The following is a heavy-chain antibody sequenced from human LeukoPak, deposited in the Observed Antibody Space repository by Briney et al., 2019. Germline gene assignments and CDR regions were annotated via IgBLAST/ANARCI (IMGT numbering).Heavy chain of an antibody. D-gene: IGHD3-9*01. CDR1: GGSISSGGYY. J-gene: IGHJ4*02. CDR2: IYYSGST. V-gene: IGHV4-31*03. CDR3: AREHYDILTGYDYFDY. Sequence: TLSLTCTVSGGSISSGGYYWSWIRQHPGKGLEWIGYIYYSGSTYYNPSLKSRVTISVDTSKNQFSLKLSSVTAADTAVYYCAREHYDILTGYDYFDYWGQGTLVTVSS.